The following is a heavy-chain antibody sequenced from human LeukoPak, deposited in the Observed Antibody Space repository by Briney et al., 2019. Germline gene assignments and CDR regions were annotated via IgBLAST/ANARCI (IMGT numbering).Heavy chain of an antibody. V-gene: IGHV3-7*01. Sequence: PGGSLRLSCAASGFTFSSYGMSWVRQAPGKGLEWVANIKQDGSEKYYVDSVKGRFTISRDNAKNSLYLQMNSLRAEDTAVYYCANQLGYCSSTSCYKVYWGQGTLVTVSS. CDR2: IKQDGSEK. CDR1: GFTFSSYG. D-gene: IGHD2-2*02. CDR3: ANQLGYCSSTSCYKVY. J-gene: IGHJ4*02.